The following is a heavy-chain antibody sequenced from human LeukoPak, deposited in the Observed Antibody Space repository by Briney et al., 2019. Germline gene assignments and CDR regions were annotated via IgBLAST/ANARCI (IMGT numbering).Heavy chain of an antibody. Sequence: GGSLRLSCAASGFTFTNYAMTWVRQAPGKGLEWVSAISGSGGGTYYADSVKGRFTISRDNSKNTLYLQMNSLRAEDTAVYSCAKDSSSWPYCFDYWGQGTLVTVSS. CDR1: GFTFTNYA. CDR3: AKDSSSWPYCFDY. CDR2: ISGSGGGT. V-gene: IGHV3-23*01. D-gene: IGHD6-13*01. J-gene: IGHJ4*02.